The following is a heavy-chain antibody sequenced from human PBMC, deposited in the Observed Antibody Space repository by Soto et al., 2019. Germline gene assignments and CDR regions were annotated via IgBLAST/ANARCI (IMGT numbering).Heavy chain of an antibody. CDR3: AKDAAYCSSTSCYGMDV. D-gene: IGHD2-2*01. J-gene: IGHJ6*02. CDR2: ISYDGSNK. V-gene: IGHV3-30*18. Sequence: GGSLRLSCAASGFTFSSYGMHWVRQAPGKGLEWVAVISYDGSNKYYADSVKGRFTIPRDNSKNTLYLQMNSLRAEDTAVYYCAKDAAYCSSTSCYGMDVWGQGTTVTVSS. CDR1: GFTFSSYG.